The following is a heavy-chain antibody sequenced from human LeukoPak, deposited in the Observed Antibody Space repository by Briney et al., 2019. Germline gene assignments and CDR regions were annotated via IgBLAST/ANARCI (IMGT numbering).Heavy chain of an antibody. CDR2: IKQDGSEK. V-gene: IGHV3-7*01. D-gene: IGHD4-17*01. CDR3: ARDLWGTTVTTDYFDS. CDR1: GFTFSSYW. J-gene: IGHJ4*02. Sequence: PGGSLRLSCAASGFTFSSYWMSWVRQAPGKGLEWVANIKQDGSEKYYVDSVKGRFTISRDNAKNSLYLQMISLRAEDMAVYYCARDLWGTTVTTDYFDSRGQGTLVTVSS.